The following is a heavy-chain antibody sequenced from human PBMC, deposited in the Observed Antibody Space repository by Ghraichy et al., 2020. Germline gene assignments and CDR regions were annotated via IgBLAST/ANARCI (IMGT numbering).Heavy chain of an antibody. CDR3: AKGILEWPISYYYYGMDV. Sequence: VATISYDGTDKYYADSMKGRFTISRDKSKNTLYLQMNSLRTEDTAVHYCAKGILEWPISYYYYGMDVWGQGTTVTVS. CDR2: ISYDGTDK. D-gene: IGHD3-3*01. J-gene: IGHJ6*01. V-gene: IGHV3-30*18.